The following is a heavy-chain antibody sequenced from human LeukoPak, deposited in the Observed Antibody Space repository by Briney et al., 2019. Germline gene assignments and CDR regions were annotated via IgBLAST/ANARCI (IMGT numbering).Heavy chain of an antibody. CDR2: IYHSGST. D-gene: IGHD3-10*01. CDR3: ARERHYTMDV. V-gene: IGHV4-30-2*01. Sequence: SETLSLTCAVSGGSISSGGYSWSWIRQPPGKGLEWIGYIYHSGSTYYNPSLKSRVTISVDRSKNQFSLKLSSVTAADTAVYYCARERHYTMDVWGQGAAVTVSS. CDR1: GGSISSGGYS. J-gene: IGHJ6*02.